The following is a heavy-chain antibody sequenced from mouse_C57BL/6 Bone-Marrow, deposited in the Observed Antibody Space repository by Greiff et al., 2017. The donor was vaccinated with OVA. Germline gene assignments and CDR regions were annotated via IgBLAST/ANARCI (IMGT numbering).Heavy chain of an antibody. Sequence: EVKVVESGGGLVKPGGSLKLSCAASGFTFSSYAMSWVRQTPEKRLEWVATISDGGSYTYYPDNVKGRFTISRDNAKNNLYLQMSHLKSEDTAMYYCARDRGYNDYDGGFAYWGQGTLVTVSA. D-gene: IGHD2-4*01. V-gene: IGHV5-4*01. CDR1: GFTFSSYA. CDR3: ARDRGYNDYDGGFAY. J-gene: IGHJ3*01. CDR2: ISDGGSYT.